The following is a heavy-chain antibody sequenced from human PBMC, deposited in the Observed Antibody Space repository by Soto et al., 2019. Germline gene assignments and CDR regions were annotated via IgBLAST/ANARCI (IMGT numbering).Heavy chain of an antibody. J-gene: IGHJ4*02. D-gene: IGHD2-8*02. Sequence: PSETLSLTCTVSGAPITGTSYWSWILQPAGKGLEWIGRFSLSGTTNYNPSLRSRVTMSADVSKNQFSLRLTSVTAADTALYYCARGMTPPGAPAWYYFDSWGQGTLVTVSS. CDR3: ARGMTPPGAPAWYYFDS. V-gene: IGHV4-4*07. CDR2: FSLSGTT. CDR1: GAPITGTSY.